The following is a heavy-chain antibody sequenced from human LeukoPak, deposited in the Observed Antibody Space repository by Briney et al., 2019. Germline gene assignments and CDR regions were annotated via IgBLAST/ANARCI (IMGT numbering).Heavy chain of an antibody. V-gene: IGHV6-1*01. Sequence: ASQTLSLTCAISGDSFSSNSVAWNWIRQSPSRGLEWLGRTYYRSKWYNDYAVSVKGRITINPDTSKNQFSLQLNSVTPEDTAVYYCARDHCSGGSCHWRFDYWGQGTLVTVSS. CDR1: GDSFSSNSVA. D-gene: IGHD2-15*01. J-gene: IGHJ4*02. CDR3: ARDHCSGGSCHWRFDY. CDR2: TYYRSKWYN.